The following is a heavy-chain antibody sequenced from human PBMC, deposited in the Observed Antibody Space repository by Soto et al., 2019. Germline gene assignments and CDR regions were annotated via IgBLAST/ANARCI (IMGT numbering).Heavy chain of an antibody. D-gene: IGHD1-26*01. J-gene: IGHJ4*02. V-gene: IGHV4-4*07. Sequence: PXETLSLTCAVSGGSISSYYWGWIRQPAGKGLDWIGRIYTSGSTNYNPSLKSRVTMSLDTSKNQFSLKPSSVTAADTAVYYCARDAPVWEAGPLKGGFDDWGQGTLVTVSS. CDR2: IYTSGST. CDR1: GGSISSYY. CDR3: ARDAPVWEAGPLKGGFDD.